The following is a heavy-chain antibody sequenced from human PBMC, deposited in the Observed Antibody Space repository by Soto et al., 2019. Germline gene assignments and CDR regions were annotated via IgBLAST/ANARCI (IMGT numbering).Heavy chain of an antibody. Sequence: PSETLSLTCTVSGGSVSSSSYYWGWIRQPPGKGLEWIGTIYYAASTYYNPSLKSRVTISVDTSKNQFSLNLSSVTAADTAVYYCARHSGTYYGAFDIWGQGTMVTVSS. V-gene: IGHV4-39*01. CDR1: GGSVSSSSYY. J-gene: IGHJ3*02. CDR3: ARHSGTYYGAFDI. D-gene: IGHD1-26*01. CDR2: IYYAAST.